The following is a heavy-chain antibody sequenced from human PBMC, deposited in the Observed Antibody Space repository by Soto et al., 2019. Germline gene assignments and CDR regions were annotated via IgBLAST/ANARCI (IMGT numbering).Heavy chain of an antibody. J-gene: IGHJ4*02. CDR1: GGSISSGGQY. CDR3: ARDAAEYYFDH. CDR2: IYDSGST. Sequence: QVQLKESGPGLVKPSQTLSLTCTVSGGSISSGGQYWSWIRQHPGKGLEWIGYIYDSGSTYYNPSLRSRVTISVDPSKNQFSLKLRSVTAADPAVYYCARDAAEYYFDHWRQGTLVTGSS. V-gene: IGHV4-31*03. D-gene: IGHD6-25*01.